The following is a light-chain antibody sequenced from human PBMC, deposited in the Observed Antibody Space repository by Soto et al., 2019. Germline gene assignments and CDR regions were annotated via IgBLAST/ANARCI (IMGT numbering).Light chain of an antibody. J-gene: IGKJ1*01. CDR2: TTS. Sequence: DIHLTQSPYTLSASVGDRITITCRASQSISRRLAWYQQKPGKAPKLLIYTTSSLESGVPSRFSGSGSGTEFTLTISSLQPDDFATYYVQHYKDYSWTFGQGTKVEIK. V-gene: IGKV1-5*03. CDR1: QSISRR. CDR3: QHYKDYSWT.